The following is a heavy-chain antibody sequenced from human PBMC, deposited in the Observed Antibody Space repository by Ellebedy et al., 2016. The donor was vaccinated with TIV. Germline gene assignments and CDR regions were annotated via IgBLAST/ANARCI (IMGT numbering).Heavy chain of an antibody. V-gene: IGHV4-39*07. CDR1: GGSISSSSYY. Sequence: MPSETLSLTCTVSGGSISSSSYYWGWIRQPPGKGLEWIGYIYYSGSTYYDPSLKSRVTISVDTSKNQFSLTLSSVTAADTAVYYCASRIEGWDWGQGTLVTVSS. CDR3: ASRIEGWD. J-gene: IGHJ4*02. D-gene: IGHD6-19*01. CDR2: IYYSGST.